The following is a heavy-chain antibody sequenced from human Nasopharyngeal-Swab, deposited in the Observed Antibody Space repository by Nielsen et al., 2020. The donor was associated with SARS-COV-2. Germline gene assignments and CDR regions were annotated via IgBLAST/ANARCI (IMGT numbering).Heavy chain of an antibody. CDR1: GVSISGYH. CDR2: ITRSGNT. V-gene: IGHV4-34*01. Sequence: SETLSLTCSLHGVSISGYHWGWIRQSPGKRLEWIGDITRSGNTNYNPALKSRVIMSVATSKDEFSLKLTSVTAADTAIYFCARVNNGGGIVPASYSFFMDVWCKGTSVAVSS. D-gene: IGHD2-2*01. CDR3: ARVNNGGGIVPASYSFFMDV. J-gene: IGHJ6*03.